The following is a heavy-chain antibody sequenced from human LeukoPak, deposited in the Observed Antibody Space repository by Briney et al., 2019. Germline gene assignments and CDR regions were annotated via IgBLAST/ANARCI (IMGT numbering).Heavy chain of an antibody. V-gene: IGHV3-23*01. CDR2: ISSSGGST. D-gene: IGHD3-22*01. CDR1: GFTFSGYA. CDR3: TRGAYRHDSSGYYQRPAEYFQH. Sequence: GGSLRLSCAASGFTFSGYAMSWVRQAPGKGLEWVSVISSSGGSTYYADSVKGRFTISRDNSKNTLYLQMNSLRVEDTAVYYCTRGAYRHDSSGYYQRPAEYFQHWGQGTLVTVSS. J-gene: IGHJ1*01.